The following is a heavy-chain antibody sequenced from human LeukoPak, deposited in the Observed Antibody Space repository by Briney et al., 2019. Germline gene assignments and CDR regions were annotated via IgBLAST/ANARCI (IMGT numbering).Heavy chain of an antibody. V-gene: IGHV4-38-2*02. CDR1: SYSIGSGYY. CDR3: ARDLSNSYGRIDY. J-gene: IGHJ4*02. D-gene: IGHD5-18*01. Sequence: SETLSLTCTVSSYSIGSGYYWGWIRQPPGKGLEWIGSISRSGSTFYSPSLKSRVTISVDTSKNQFSLKLSSVTPADTAVYYCARDLSNSYGRIDYWGLGTLVTVSS. CDR2: ISRSGST.